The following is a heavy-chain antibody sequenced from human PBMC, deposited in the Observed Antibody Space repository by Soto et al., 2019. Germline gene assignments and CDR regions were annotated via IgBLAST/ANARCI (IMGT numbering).Heavy chain of an antibody. Sequence: QVQLVQSGAEVKKPGASVKVSCKASGYTFTSYGISWVRQAPGQGLEWMGWISAYNGNTNYAQKLQGRVTMTTDTSTSTAYMERRSLRSEATAVYYCSRCNFYYYYGMDVWGQGTTVTVSS. J-gene: IGHJ6*02. D-gene: IGHD4-4*01. CDR1: GYTFTSYG. V-gene: IGHV1-18*01. CDR2: ISAYNGNT. CDR3: SRCNFYYYYGMDV.